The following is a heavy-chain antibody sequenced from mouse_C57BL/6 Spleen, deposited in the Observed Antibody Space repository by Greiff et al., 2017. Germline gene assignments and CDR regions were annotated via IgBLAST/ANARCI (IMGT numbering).Heavy chain of an antibody. D-gene: IGHD1-1*01. V-gene: IGHV1-69*01. J-gene: IGHJ4*01. Sequence: QVQLQQPGAELVMPGASVKLSCKASGYNFTSYWMHWVKQRPGQGLEWIGEVDPSDSYTNYNQQFKGKSTLTVDKSTRTAYLQLSSLTSEDSAVYDCARSSNSSYAMDYWGQGTSVTVAT. CDR1: GYNFTSYW. CDR3: ARSSNSSYAMDY. CDR2: VDPSDSYT.